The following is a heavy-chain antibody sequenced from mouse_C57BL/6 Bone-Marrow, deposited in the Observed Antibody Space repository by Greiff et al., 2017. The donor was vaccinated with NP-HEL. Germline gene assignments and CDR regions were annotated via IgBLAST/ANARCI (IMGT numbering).Heavy chain of an antibody. V-gene: IGHV2-2*01. D-gene: IGHD2-1*01. J-gene: IGHJ3*01. Sequence: VQLKESGPGLVQPSQSLSITCTVSGFSLTSYGVHWVRQSPGKGLEWLGVIWSGGSTDYNAAFISRLSISKDNSKSQVFFKMNSLQADDTAIYYCARFIYYGNCGFAYWGQGTLVTVSA. CDR3: ARFIYYGNCGFAY. CDR1: GFSLTSYG. CDR2: IWSGGST.